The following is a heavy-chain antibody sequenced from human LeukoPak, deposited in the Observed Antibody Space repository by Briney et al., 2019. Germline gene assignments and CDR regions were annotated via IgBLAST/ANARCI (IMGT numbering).Heavy chain of an antibody. J-gene: IGHJ6*02. Sequence: SETLSLTCTVSGGSISSGGYYWSWIRQPPGKGLEWIGYIYYSGSTNYNPSLKSRVTISVDTSKNQFSLKLSSVTAADTAVYYCARDQTHGGMDVWGQGTTVTVSS. CDR2: IYYSGST. V-gene: IGHV4-61*08. CDR3: ARDQTHGGMDV. CDR1: GGSISSGGYY.